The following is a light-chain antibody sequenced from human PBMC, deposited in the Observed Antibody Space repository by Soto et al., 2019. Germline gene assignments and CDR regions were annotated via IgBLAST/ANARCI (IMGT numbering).Light chain of an antibody. CDR3: QQTYSTPIT. CDR2: AAS. CDR1: QSISNY. J-gene: IGKJ5*01. V-gene: IGKV1-39*01. Sequence: IQITQSPSSLSASVGDRVTIACLASQSISNYLNWYQQRPGKAPKLLIYAASSLQSGVPSRFSGSGSGTDFTLTISSLQPEDFITYYCQQTYSTPITFGQGRLLET.